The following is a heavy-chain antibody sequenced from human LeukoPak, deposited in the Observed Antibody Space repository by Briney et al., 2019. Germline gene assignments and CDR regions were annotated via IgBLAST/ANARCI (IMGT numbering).Heavy chain of an antibody. J-gene: IGHJ4*02. CDR1: GFTFDDYT. V-gene: IGHV3-43*01. Sequence: GGSLRLSCAASGFTFDDYTMHWVRQAPGKGLEWVSLISWDGGSTYYADSVKGRFTISRDNSKNSLYLQMNSLRTEDIALYYCAKDLGGSVAGTYFDYWGQGTLATVSS. CDR2: ISWDGGST. D-gene: IGHD6-13*01. CDR3: AKDLGGSVAGTYFDY.